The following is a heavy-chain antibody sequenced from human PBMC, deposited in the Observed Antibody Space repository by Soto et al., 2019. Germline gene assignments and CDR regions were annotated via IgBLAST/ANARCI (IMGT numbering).Heavy chain of an antibody. CDR3: ARLGYYDSSGYYVGY. J-gene: IGHJ4*02. CDR2: MYNTGST. V-gene: IGHV4-59*08. Sequence: SETLSLTCTVSGGSISSYYWSWIRQPPGKGLEWIGYMYNTGSTIYNPSLKSRVTISVDTSKNQFSLKLSSVTAADTAVYYCARLGYYDSSGYYVGYWGQGTLVTVSS. D-gene: IGHD3-22*01. CDR1: GGSISSYY.